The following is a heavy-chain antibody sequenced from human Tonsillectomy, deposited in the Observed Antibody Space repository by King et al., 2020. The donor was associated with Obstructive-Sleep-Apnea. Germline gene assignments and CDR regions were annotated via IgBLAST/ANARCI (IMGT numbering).Heavy chain of an antibody. CDR2: ITWNGGNT. J-gene: IGHJ3*02. Sequence: VQLVESGGGVVRPGGSLRLSCAASGFTFDDYGMSWVRQVPGKGLEWVSGITWNGGNTGYADSVEGRFTISRDNAKNSLYLQMNSLRAEDTALYPCARADRFGELGRLIAYDAFDIWGQGTMVTVSS. V-gene: IGHV3-20*01. D-gene: IGHD3-10*01. CDR3: ARADRFGELGRLIAYDAFDI. CDR1: GFTFDDYG.